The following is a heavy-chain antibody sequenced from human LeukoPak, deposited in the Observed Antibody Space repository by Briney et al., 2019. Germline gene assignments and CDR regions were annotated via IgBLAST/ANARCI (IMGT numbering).Heavy chain of an antibody. J-gene: IGHJ4*02. D-gene: IGHD3-22*01. CDR3: AKDLSSSGYRFDY. Sequence: PGGSLRLSCAASGFTFSSYGMHWVRQAPGKGLEWVAFIRYDGSKKYYADSVKGRFTISRDNSKNTLYLQMNSLRAEDTAVYYCAKDLSSSGYRFDYWGQGTLVTVSS. CDR2: IRYDGSKK. CDR1: GFTFSSYG. V-gene: IGHV3-30*02.